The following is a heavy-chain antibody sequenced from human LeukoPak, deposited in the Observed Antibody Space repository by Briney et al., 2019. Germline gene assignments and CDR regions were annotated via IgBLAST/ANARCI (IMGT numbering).Heavy chain of an antibody. Sequence: PGGSLRLSCAASGFTFSSYGMHWVRQAPGKGLEWVADIWFDGKNEHFADSVKGRFTISRDNSKNTLYLQMNSLRAEDTAVYYCARERPYYDFWSGYYTGWFDPWGQGTLVTVSS. CDR1: GFTFSSYG. V-gene: IGHV3-33*01. CDR3: ARERPYYDFWSGYYTGWFDP. D-gene: IGHD3-3*01. J-gene: IGHJ5*02. CDR2: IWFDGKNE.